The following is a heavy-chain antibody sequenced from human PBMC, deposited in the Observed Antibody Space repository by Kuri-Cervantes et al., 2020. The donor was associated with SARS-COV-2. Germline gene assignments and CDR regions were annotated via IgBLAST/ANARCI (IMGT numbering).Heavy chain of an antibody. CDR1: GGTFSSYA. D-gene: IGHD1-7*01. CDR2: IIPIFGTA. J-gene: IGHJ4*02. Sequence: SVKVSCKASGGTFSSYAISWVRQAPGQGLEWMGGIIPIFGTANYAQKFQGRVTITADESTSTAYMELSSLRSEDTAVYYCASFHVRVELRSFDYWGQGTLVTVSS. V-gene: IGHV1-69*13. CDR3: ASFHVRVELRSFDY.